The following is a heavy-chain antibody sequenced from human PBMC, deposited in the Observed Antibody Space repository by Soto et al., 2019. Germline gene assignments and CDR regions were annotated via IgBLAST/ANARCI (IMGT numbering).Heavy chain of an antibody. D-gene: IGHD1-7*01. CDR2: INHSGST. CDR1: GGSFSGYY. V-gene: IGHV4-34*01. J-gene: IGHJ4*02. CDR3: ASRDPGTSVEY. Sequence: SETLSLTCAVYGGSFSGYYWSWIRQPPGKGLEWIGEINHSGSTNYNPPLKSRVTISLDKSENQFSLKVTSLTAADTAVDYCASRDPGTSVEYWGQGTLVAVSS.